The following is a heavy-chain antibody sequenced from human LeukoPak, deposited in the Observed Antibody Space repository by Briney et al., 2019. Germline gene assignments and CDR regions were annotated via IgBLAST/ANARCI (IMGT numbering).Heavy chain of an antibody. CDR2: IKTKSEGETT. CDR1: GFTFSNTW. Sequence: GGSLRLSCVGFGFTFSNTWVSWVRQAPGKGLEWVGRIKTKSEGETTDYAAPVKGRFTISRDDSKSTLYLQMSSLRPEDTAVYYCNTDHAKYGDHWGQGTLVTVSS. CDR3: NTDHAKYGDH. V-gene: IGHV3-15*01. D-gene: IGHD2/OR15-2a*01. J-gene: IGHJ5*02.